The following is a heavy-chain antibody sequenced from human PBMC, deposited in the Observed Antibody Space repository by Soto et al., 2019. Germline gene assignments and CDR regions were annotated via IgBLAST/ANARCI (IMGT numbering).Heavy chain of an antibody. J-gene: IGHJ4*02. D-gene: IGHD5-12*01. CDR2: IYYSGST. Sequence: QVQLQESGPGLVKPSETLSLTCTVSGGSISSYYWSWIRQPPGKGLEWIGYIYYSGSTNYNPSLKRRVTISVDTSKHQCTLKLSSVTAADTAVYYCARRGDGYNFPLDYWGQGTLVTVSS. V-gene: IGHV4-59*08. CDR1: GGSISSYY. CDR3: ARRGDGYNFPLDY.